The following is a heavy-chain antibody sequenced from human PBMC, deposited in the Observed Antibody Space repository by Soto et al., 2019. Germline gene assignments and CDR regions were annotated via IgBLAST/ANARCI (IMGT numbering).Heavy chain of an antibody. V-gene: IGHV4-59*01. CDR2: IYYSGST. CDR3: ARLSYYDILTGPFDY. Sequence: SETLSLTCTVSGGSISSYYWSWIRQPPGKGLEWIGYIYYSGSTNYNPALMSRVTISVYTSKNQLSLKLRSVTAADTAVYYCARLSYYDILTGPFDYWGQGTLVTVSS. D-gene: IGHD3-9*01. CDR1: GGSISSYY. J-gene: IGHJ4*02.